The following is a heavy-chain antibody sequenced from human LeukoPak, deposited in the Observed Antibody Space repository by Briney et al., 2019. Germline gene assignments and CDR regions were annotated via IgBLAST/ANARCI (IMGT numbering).Heavy chain of an antibody. CDR3: AKSNSSGWYLNYFDY. CDR2: IYSGGST. D-gene: IGHD6-19*01. V-gene: IGHV3-53*01. Sequence: GGSLRLSCAASGFIVSSNYMNWVRQAPGKGLEWVSVIYSGGSTYYADSVKGRFTISRDNSKNTLYLQMNSLRAEDTAVYYCAKSNSSGWYLNYFDYWGQGTLVTVSS. CDR1: GFIVSSNY. J-gene: IGHJ4*02.